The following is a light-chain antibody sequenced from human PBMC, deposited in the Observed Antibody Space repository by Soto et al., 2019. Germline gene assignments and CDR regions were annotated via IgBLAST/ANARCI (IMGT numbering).Light chain of an antibody. J-gene: IGKJ5*01. CDR2: KVS. V-gene: IGKV2-30*01. CDR1: QSLVYSDGNTY. CDR3: MQGTHWPPIT. Sequence: DVVMTQSPLSLPVTLGQPASISCRSSQSLVYSDGNTYLNWFQQRPGQSPRRLIYKVSNRDSGXPXRXXGSGSVNDFTLKISRMEAEDVGVYCPMQGTHWPPITFGQGTRLEIK.